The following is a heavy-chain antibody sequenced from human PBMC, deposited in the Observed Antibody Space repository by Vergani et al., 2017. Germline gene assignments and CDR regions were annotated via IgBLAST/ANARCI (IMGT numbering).Heavy chain of an antibody. D-gene: IGHD3-22*01. CDR2: IHPADSDT. J-gene: IGHJ4*02. V-gene: IGHV5-51*01. CDR3: ARLYGRDSSGSKYFDY. CDR1: GYSFINYW. Sequence: EVQLVQSGAEVKKPGESLIISCQISGYSFINYWIGWVRQMPGKGLEWMVIIHPADSDTRYSPSFQGQVTISVDKSISTAYLQRSSLSASDSAMYYCARLYGRDSSGSKYFDYWGQGTLVTVSS.